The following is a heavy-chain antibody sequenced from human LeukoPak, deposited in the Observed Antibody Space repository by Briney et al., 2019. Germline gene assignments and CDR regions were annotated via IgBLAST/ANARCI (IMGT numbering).Heavy chain of an antibody. Sequence: SETLSLTCAVYGGSFSGYYWSWIRQPPGKGLEWIGYIYYSGSTNYNPSLKSRVTISVDTSKNQFSLKLSSVTAADTAVYYCARLGLDCSSTSCSFDPWGQGTLVTVSS. V-gene: IGHV4-59*08. J-gene: IGHJ5*02. D-gene: IGHD2-2*01. CDR1: GGSFSGYY. CDR3: ARLGLDCSSTSCSFDP. CDR2: IYYSGST.